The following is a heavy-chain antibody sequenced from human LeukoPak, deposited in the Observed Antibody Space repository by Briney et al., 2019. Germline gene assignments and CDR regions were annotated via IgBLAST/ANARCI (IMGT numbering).Heavy chain of an antibody. D-gene: IGHD3-22*01. CDR3: AKDARYYYDSSGYYYSY. CDR2: ISGSGGST. V-gene: IGHV3-23*01. CDR1: GFTFSSYA. Sequence: GGSLRLSCAASGFTFSSYAMSWVRQAPGKGLEWVSAISGSGGSTYYADSVKGRFTISRDNSKNTLYLQMNSLRAEDTAVYYCAKDARYYYDSSGYYYSYWGQGTLVTVSS. J-gene: IGHJ4*02.